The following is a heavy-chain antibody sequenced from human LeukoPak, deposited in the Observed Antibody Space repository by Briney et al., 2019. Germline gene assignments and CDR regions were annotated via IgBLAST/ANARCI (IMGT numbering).Heavy chain of an antibody. Sequence: GGSLRLSCAASGFIFNNFGLIWVCQAPGKGLEWVSAISNDGGGTMYADFVKGRFTISRDNSKNTLFLQMNSLRAEDTALYYCAKGSSGYFADLWGQGTLVTVSS. CDR3: AKGSSGYFADL. J-gene: IGHJ5*02. V-gene: IGHV3-23*01. CDR2: ISNDGGGT. CDR1: GFIFNNFG. D-gene: IGHD3-22*01.